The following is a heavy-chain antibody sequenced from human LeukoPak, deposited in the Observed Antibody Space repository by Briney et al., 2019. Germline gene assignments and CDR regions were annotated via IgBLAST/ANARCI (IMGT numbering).Heavy chain of an antibody. CDR1: GVSISRDSNY. D-gene: IGHD3-10*01. V-gene: IGHV4-39*07. Sequence: PSETLSLTCSVSGVSISRDSNYWGWIRQPPGKTLEWIGSIYSRGNTYYNPSLKSRVIILIDTAKNHSSLNLSSVTAADTAVYYCARSDGYGLVGIWGQGTRVTVSS. CDR3: ARSDGYGLVGI. J-gene: IGHJ3*02. CDR2: IYSRGNT.